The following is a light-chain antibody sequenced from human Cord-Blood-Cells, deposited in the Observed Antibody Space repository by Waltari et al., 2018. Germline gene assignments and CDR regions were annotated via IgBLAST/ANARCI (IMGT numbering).Light chain of an antibody. CDR3: MQALQTPPPT. CDR2: LGA. V-gene: IGKV2-28*01. J-gene: IGKJ4*01. Sequence: DLVMTQSTLSLPVTPGEPASLSCRYSQRLLHSNGYKYLYWYLQKPGQYPQLLTYLGANRAAGVPCRFSGSGSGTDFTLKSSRLEAEDVGVYYCMQALQTPPPTFGGGTKVEIK. CDR1: QRLLHSNGYKY.